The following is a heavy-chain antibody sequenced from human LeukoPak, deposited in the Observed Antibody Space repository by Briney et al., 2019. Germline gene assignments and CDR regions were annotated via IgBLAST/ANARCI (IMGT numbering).Heavy chain of an antibody. CDR3: ATPGYSSSWSYYYGMDV. Sequence: GGSLRLSCAASGFTVSSNYMSWVRQAPGKGLEWVSVIYSGGSTYYADSVKGRFTISRDNSKNTLYLQMNSLRAEDTAVYYCATPGYSSSWSYYYGMDVWGQGTTVTVSS. V-gene: IGHV3-53*01. J-gene: IGHJ6*02. D-gene: IGHD6-13*01. CDR1: GFTVSSNY. CDR2: IYSGGST.